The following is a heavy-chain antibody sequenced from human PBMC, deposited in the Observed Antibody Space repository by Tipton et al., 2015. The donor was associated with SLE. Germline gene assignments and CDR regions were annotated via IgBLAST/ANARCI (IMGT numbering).Heavy chain of an antibody. V-gene: IGHV4-59*01. CDR2: IYYSGST. CDR3: ARDHITIFGVVNAFDI. Sequence: TLSLTCTVSGGSISNYYWSWIRQPPGKGLEWIGFIYYSGSTNYNPPLKGRVTISIDTSKKQFSLKLSSVTAADTAVYYCARDHITIFGVVNAFDIWGQGTMVTVSS. D-gene: IGHD3-3*01. CDR1: GGSISNYY. J-gene: IGHJ3*02.